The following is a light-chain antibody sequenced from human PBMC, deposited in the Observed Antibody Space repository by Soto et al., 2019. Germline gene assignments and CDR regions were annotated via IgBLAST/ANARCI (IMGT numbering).Light chain of an antibody. V-gene: IGKV4-1*01. CDR3: QHYYSIRT. CDR1: QSVLYSSNNKNY. J-gene: IGKJ1*01. CDR2: WAS. Sequence: DSVMTQSPDSLAVSLGERATINCKSSQSVLYSSNNKNYLAWYQQKPGQPPKLLIYWASTRESGVPDRFSGSGSGTDFTLNISRLQAEDVAVYDCQHYYSIRTGGQVTNVDIX.